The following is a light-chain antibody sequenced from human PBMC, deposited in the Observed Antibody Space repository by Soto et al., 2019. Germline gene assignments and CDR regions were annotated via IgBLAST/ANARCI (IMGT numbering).Light chain of an antibody. Sequence: DIVMTQSPDSLAVSLGERATINCKSSQRVLYSSNNKNYLAWYQQKPGQPPKLLIYWSSTRASGVPDRFSGSASGTDFTLTISGLQAEDVAVYYCQQYYSTPLTFGGGTKVEIK. CDR1: QRVLYSSNNKNY. J-gene: IGKJ4*01. CDR2: WSS. V-gene: IGKV4-1*01. CDR3: QQYYSTPLT.